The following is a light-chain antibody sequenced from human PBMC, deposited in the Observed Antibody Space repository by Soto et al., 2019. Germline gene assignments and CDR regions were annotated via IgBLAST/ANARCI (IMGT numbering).Light chain of an antibody. Sequence: EIVLTQSPGTLSLSPEERATLSCRASQSVSSNYLAWYQQKPGQAHRLLIYGASSRATGIPDRFSGSASGTDLTLTISRLEPEDFAVYYCQQYGSSPWTFGQGTKVEIK. CDR2: GAS. CDR3: QQYGSSPWT. V-gene: IGKV3-20*01. J-gene: IGKJ1*01. CDR1: QSVSSNY.